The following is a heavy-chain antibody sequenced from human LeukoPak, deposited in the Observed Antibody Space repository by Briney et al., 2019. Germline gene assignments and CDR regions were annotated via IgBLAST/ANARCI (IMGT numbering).Heavy chain of an antibody. V-gene: IGHV4-39*01. J-gene: IGHJ4*02. CDR2: IYDSGST. CDR1: GGSISSSSYY. Sequence: SETLSLTCTVSGGSISSSSYYWGWIRQPPGKGLEWIGSIYDSGSTYDNPSLKSRVTISVDTSKNQFSLKLSSVTAADTAVYYCARLMTTVTTLVVGLDYWGQGTLVTVSS. CDR3: ARLMTTVTTLVVGLDY. D-gene: IGHD4-17*01.